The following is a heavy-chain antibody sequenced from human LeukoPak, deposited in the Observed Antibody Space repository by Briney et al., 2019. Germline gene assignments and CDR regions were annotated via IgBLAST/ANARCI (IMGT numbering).Heavy chain of an antibody. CDR2: IYSGGST. J-gene: IGHJ3*02. V-gene: IGHV3-53*01. Sequence: GGSLRLSCAASGFTFSSYSMNWVRQAPGKGLEWVSVIYSGGSTYYADSVKGRFTISRDNSKNTLYLQMNSLRAEDTAVYYCARDKGTATDAFDIWGQGTMVTVSS. CDR1: GFTFSSYS. CDR3: ARDKGTATDAFDI. D-gene: IGHD3-10*01.